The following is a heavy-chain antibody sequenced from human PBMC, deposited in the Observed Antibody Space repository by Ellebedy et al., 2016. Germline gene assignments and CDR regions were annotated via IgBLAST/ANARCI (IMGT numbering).Heavy chain of an antibody. D-gene: IGHD5-24*01. CDR3: ARDTRYSSEDGYNYPYYFDY. CDR2: IYYSGST. V-gene: IGHV4-59*01. J-gene: IGHJ4*02. Sequence: SETLSLTXTVSGGSISSYYWSWIRQPPGKGLEWIGYIYYSGSTNYNPSLKSRVTISVDTSKNQFSLKLSSVTAADTAVYYCARDTRYSSEDGYNYPYYFDYWGQGTLVTVSS. CDR1: GGSISSYY.